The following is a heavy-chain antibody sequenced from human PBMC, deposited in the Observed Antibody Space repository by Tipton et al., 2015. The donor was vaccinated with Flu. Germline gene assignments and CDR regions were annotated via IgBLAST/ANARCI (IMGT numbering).Heavy chain of an antibody. J-gene: IGHJ4*02. Sequence: LRLSCTVSGGSISSYYWSWIRQPPGKGLEWIGYIYYSGSTNYNPSLKSRVTISVDTSKNQFSLKLSSVTAADTAVYYCARKTQDIVLMVYVGPTFDYWGQGTLVTVSS. V-gene: IGHV4-59*12. CDR3: ARKTQDIVLMVYVGPTFDY. CDR1: GGSISSYY. CDR2: IYYSGST. D-gene: IGHD2-8*01.